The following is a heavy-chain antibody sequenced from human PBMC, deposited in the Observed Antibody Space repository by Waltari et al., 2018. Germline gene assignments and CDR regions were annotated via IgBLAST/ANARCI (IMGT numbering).Heavy chain of an antibody. V-gene: IGHV4-39*07. J-gene: IGHJ3*02. D-gene: IGHD3-16*01. CDR2: IYYSGST. CDR1: GGSISSSSYY. CDR3: ARLRPWGGNVNDAFDI. Sequence: QLQLQESGPGLVKPSETLSLTCTVSGGSISSSSYYWGWIRQPPGKGLEWIGSIYYSGSTYDNPSLKSRVTISVDTSKNQFSLKLSSVTAADTAVYYCARLRPWGGNVNDAFDIWGQGTMVTVSS.